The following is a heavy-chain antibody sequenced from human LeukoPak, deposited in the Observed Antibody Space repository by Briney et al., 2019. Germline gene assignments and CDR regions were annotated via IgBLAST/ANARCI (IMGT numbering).Heavy chain of an antibody. J-gene: IGHJ4*02. CDR3: ARGYEAITMIVVVTVSFDY. V-gene: IGHV3-9*01. D-gene: IGHD3-22*01. CDR2: ISWNSGSI. CDR1: GFTFDDYA. Sequence: GGSLRLSCAASGFTFDDYAMHWVRQAPGKGLEWVSGISWNSGSIGYADSVKGRFTISRDNAKNSLYLQMNSLRAEDTAVYYCARGYEAITMIVVVTVSFDYWGQGALVTVSS.